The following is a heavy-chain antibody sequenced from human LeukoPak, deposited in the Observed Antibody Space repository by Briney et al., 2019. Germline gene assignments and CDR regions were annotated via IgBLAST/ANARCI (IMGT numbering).Heavy chain of an antibody. CDR1: GFTFSYYS. D-gene: IGHD3-3*01. J-gene: IGHJ3*02. CDR2: ISSSSSYI. CDR3: AADGGFDAFDI. Sequence: GGSLRLSCAASGFTFSYYSMNWVRQAPGRGLEWVSCISSSSSYIYYADSVKGRFTISRDNAKNSLYLQMNSLRAEDTAVYYCAADGGFDAFDIWGQGTMVTVSS. V-gene: IGHV3-21*01.